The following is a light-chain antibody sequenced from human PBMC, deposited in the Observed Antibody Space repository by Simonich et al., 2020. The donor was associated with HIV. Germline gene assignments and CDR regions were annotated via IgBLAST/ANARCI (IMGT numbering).Light chain of an antibody. CDR2: DAS. CDR1: QSVSSSY. J-gene: IGKJ3*01. Sequence: EIVLTQSPGTLSLSPGERATLSGRASQSVSSSYLAWYQQNPGLAPRLLIYDASSMATGIPGRFSGSGSGTDFTLTISRLEPADFAVYYCQQYGSSPLFTFGPGTKVDIK. V-gene: IGKV3D-20*01. CDR3: QQYGSSPLFT.